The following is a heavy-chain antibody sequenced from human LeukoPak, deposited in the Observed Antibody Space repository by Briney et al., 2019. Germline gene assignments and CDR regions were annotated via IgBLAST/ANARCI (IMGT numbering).Heavy chain of an antibody. CDR2: ISGSGGST. V-gene: IGHV3-23*01. CDR1: GFTFSSYA. Sequence: GWSLRLSCAASGFTFSSYAMSWVRQAPGKGLEWVSAISGSGGSTYYADSVKGRFTISRDNSKNTLYLQMNSLRAEDTAVYYCAKSGGFTYYYYGMDVWGQGTTVTVSS. J-gene: IGHJ6*02. D-gene: IGHD3-10*01. CDR3: AKSGGFTYYYYGMDV.